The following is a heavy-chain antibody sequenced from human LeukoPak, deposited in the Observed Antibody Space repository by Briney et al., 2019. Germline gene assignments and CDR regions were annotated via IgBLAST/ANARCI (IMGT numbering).Heavy chain of an antibody. CDR1: GFTFSSYW. D-gene: IGHD1-7*01. CDR3: ATRWNYVFEY. J-gene: IGHJ4*02. Sequence: GGSLRLSCAASGFTFSSYWMHWVRQAPGKGLEWVGRIRTKPNDYATAYGASVKGRFTISRDDSKNTAYLQMNSLKTEDTAVYYCATRWNYVFEYWGQGILVTVSS. V-gene: IGHV3-73*01. CDR2: IRTKPNDYAT.